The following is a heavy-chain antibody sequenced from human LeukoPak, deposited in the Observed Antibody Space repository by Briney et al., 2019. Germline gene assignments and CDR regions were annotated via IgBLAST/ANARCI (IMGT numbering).Heavy chain of an antibody. CDR1: GGSFSGYY. Sequence: PSETLSLTCAVYGGSFSGYYWSWIRQPPGKGLEWIGEINHSGSTNYNPSLKSRVTISVDTSKNQFSLKLSSVTAADTAVYYCARHYYGGNEQYYFDYWGQGTLVTVSS. CDR3: ARHYYGGNEQYYFDY. V-gene: IGHV4-34*01. J-gene: IGHJ4*02. D-gene: IGHD4-23*01. CDR2: INHSGST.